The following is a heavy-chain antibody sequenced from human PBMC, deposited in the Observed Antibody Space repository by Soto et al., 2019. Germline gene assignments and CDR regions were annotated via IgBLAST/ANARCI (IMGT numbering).Heavy chain of an antibody. D-gene: IGHD3-3*01. V-gene: IGHV1-69*12. J-gene: IGHJ5*02. Sequence: QVQLVQSGAEVKEPGSSVNVSCKTSGGTFGNTAVTWVRQVPGQGIEWIGGIVPLFGTANYAQKFRGRVMITADESTSTAYMALSSLRSDDTAIYYCARDGDPGYSFWSGPLGGGRFDPWGQGTLVTVSS. CDR1: GGTFGNTA. CDR2: IVPLFGTA. CDR3: ARDGDPGYSFWSGPLGGGRFDP.